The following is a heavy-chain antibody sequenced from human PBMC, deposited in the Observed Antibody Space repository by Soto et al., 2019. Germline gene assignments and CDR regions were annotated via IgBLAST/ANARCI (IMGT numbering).Heavy chain of an antibody. V-gene: IGHV4-30-2*01. Sequence: SETLSLTCAVSGGSISSSGYSWSWIRQPPGKGLEWIGYIYHSGSTYYNPSLKSRVTISVDRSKNQFSLKLSSVTAADTAVYYCARGWGRIFDYWGQGTLVTVSS. CDR2: IYHSGST. D-gene: IGHD7-27*01. J-gene: IGHJ4*02. CDR3: ARGWGRIFDY. CDR1: GGSISSSGYS.